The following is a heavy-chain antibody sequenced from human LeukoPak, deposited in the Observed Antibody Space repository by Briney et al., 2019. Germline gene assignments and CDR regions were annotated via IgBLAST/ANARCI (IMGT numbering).Heavy chain of an antibody. CDR2: IKSKTDGGTT. D-gene: IGHD3-9*01. CDR1: GFTFSNAW. Sequence: GGSLRLSCAASGFTFSNAWMSWVRQAPGKGLERVGRIKSKTDGGTTDYAAPVKGRFTISRDDSKNTLYLQMNSLKTEDTAVYYCTTRLRYFDWTIYDFDYWGQGTLVTVSS. J-gene: IGHJ4*02. V-gene: IGHV3-15*01. CDR3: TTRLRYFDWTIYDFDY.